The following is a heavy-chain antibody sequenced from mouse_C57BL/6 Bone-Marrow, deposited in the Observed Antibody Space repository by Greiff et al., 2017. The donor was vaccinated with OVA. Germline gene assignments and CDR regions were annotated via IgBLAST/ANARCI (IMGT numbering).Heavy chain of an antibody. V-gene: IGHV5-17*01. Sequence: EVMLVESGGGLVKPGGSLKLSCAASGFTFSDYGMHWVRQAPEKGLEWVAYISSGSSTIYYADTVKGRFTISRDNATNTLFLQMTSLRAETAAVYYCARVNYWYFDVWGTGTTVTVSS. CDR2: ISSGSSTI. CDR3: ARVNYWYFDV. CDR1: GFTFSDYG. J-gene: IGHJ1*03.